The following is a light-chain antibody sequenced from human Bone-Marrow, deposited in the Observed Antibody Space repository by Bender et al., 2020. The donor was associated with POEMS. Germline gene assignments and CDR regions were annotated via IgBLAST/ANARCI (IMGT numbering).Light chain of an antibody. CDR3: SSYTSTSPWV. CDR1: SSDVGRYNY. V-gene: IGLV2-14*03. J-gene: IGLJ3*02. Sequence: QSALTQPPSASGSPGQSVTISCTGTSSDVGRYNYVSWYQQYPGKAPKLMIYDVTNRPSGVSNRFSGSKSGNTASLTISGLQAEDEADYYCSSYTSTSPWVFGGGTKLTVL. CDR2: DVT.